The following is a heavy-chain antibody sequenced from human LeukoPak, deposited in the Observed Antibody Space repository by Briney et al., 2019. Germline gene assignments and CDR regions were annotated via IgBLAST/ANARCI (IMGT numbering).Heavy chain of an antibody. CDR2: IYSSGGT. CDR1: GGSISSYY. CDR3: ARVSRYFDSSGYYYFDY. J-gene: IGHJ4*02. V-gene: IGHV4-59*01. Sequence: SETLSLTCTVSGGSISSYYWSWIRQPPGKGLEWIGYIYSSGGTDYNPSLNSRVTISVDTSKNQFSLKVSSVTAADTAVYYCARVSRYFDSSGYYYFDYWGQGTLVTVSS. D-gene: IGHD3-22*01.